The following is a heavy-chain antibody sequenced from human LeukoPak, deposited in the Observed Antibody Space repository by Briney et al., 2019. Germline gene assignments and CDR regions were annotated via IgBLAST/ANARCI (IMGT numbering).Heavy chain of an antibody. Sequence: SETLSLTCTVSGGSISSYYWSWIRQPAGKGLEWIGRIYTSGSTNYNPSLKSRVTMSVDTSKNQFSLKLCSVTAADTAVYYCARDRYDSSGYYYDSGTFDIWGQGTMVTVSS. CDR3: ARDRYDSSGYYYDSGTFDI. D-gene: IGHD3-22*01. CDR2: IYTSGST. CDR1: GGSISSYY. V-gene: IGHV4-4*07. J-gene: IGHJ3*02.